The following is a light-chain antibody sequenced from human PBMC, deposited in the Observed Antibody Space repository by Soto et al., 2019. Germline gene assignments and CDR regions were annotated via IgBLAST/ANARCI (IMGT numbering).Light chain of an antibody. CDR1: QSVSIH. V-gene: IGKV3-15*01. CDR3: QQYSNWPPIT. Sequence: MTQSPGNLPVSLGERATLSCRASQSVSIHLAWYQQKPGQAPRLLIYDTSTRATGIPARFSGSGSGTESTLTISSLQSEDFAVYYCQQYSNWPPITVGQGTRLEI. J-gene: IGKJ5*01. CDR2: DTS.